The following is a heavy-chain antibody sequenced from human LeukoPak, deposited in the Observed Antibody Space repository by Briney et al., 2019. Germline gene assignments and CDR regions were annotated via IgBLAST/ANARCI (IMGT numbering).Heavy chain of an antibody. D-gene: IGHD5-12*01. CDR1: GFTFSGYW. J-gene: IGHJ4*02. CDR3: ARGGKKYFDY. CDR2: IKDDGTEQ. Sequence: GGSLRLSCAASGFTFSGYWMSWGRQAPGKGLEWVAKIKDDGTEQYYVDSVKGRFTISRDNAKNSLYLQMNTLRAEDTAVYYCARGGKKYFDYRGQGTQVTVSS. V-gene: IGHV3-7*01.